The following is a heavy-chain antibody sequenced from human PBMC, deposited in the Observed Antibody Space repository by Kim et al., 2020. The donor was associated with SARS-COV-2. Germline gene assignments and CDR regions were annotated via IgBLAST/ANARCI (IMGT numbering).Heavy chain of an antibody. CDR3: ARVRTGPTYYYYGMDV. D-gene: IGHD3-10*01. CDR1: GYTFTSYA. V-gene: IGHV7-4-1*02. CDR2: INTNTGNP. Sequence: ASVKVSCKASGYTFTSYAMNWVRQAPGQGLEWMGWINTNTGNPTYAQGFTGRFVFSLDTSVSTAYLQISSLKAEDTAVYYCARVRTGPTYYYYGMDVWGQGTTVTVSS. J-gene: IGHJ6*02.